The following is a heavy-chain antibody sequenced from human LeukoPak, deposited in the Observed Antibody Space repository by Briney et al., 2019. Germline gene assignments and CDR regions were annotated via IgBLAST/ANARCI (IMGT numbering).Heavy chain of an antibody. Sequence: PGGSLRLSCAASGFTVSSNYMSWVRQAPGKGLEWVSVIYSGGSTYCADSVKGRFTISRDNSKNTLYLQMNSLRAEDTAVYYCVRGDYGDYALFDYWGQGTLVTVSS. D-gene: IGHD4-17*01. J-gene: IGHJ4*02. CDR2: IYSGGST. CDR1: GFTVSSNY. V-gene: IGHV3-53*01. CDR3: VRGDYGDYALFDY.